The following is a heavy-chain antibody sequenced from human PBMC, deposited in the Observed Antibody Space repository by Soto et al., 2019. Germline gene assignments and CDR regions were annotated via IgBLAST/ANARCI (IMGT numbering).Heavy chain of an antibody. J-gene: IGHJ5*02. D-gene: IGHD1-26*01. Sequence: ASVKVSCKASGYPFSNYGISWVRQAPGQGLEWMGWISAYNGDTSYAQKFQGRVTMTTDTSSNTVYMELTRLTSDDTAIYYCARRQRRDDIRWSFDPWGQGTMVTVSS. CDR3: ARRQRRDDIRWSFDP. V-gene: IGHV1-18*01. CDR1: GYPFSNYG. CDR2: ISAYNGDT.